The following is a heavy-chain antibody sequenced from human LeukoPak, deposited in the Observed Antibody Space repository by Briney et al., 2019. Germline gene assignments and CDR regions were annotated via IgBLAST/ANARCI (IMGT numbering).Heavy chain of an antibody. J-gene: IGHJ4*02. Sequence: GGSLRHSCAASGFTFSSYGMHWVRQAPGKGLEWVAVISYDGSNKYYADSVKGRFTISRDNSKNTLYLQMNSLRAEDTAVYYCAKFATDTAMEDYWGQGTLVTVSS. CDR2: ISYDGSNK. D-gene: IGHD5-18*01. V-gene: IGHV3-30*18. CDR1: GFTFSSYG. CDR3: AKFATDTAMEDY.